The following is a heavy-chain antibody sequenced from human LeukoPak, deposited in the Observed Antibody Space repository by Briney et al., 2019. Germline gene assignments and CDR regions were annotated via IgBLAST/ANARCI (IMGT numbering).Heavy chain of an antibody. Sequence: PSETLSLTCTVSGGSISSYYWSWIRQPPGKGLEWIGYIYYSGSTNYNPSLKSRVTISVDTSKNQFSLKLSSVTAADTAVYYCARSSTAFNWYFDLWGRGTLVTVSS. D-gene: IGHD4-11*01. V-gene: IGHV4-59*12. CDR2: IYYSGST. CDR1: GGSISSYY. CDR3: ARSSTAFNWYFDL. J-gene: IGHJ2*01.